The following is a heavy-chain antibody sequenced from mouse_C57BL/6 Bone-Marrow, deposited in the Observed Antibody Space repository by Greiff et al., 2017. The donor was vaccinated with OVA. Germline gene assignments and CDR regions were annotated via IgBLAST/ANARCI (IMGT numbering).Heavy chain of an antibody. D-gene: IGHD1-1*01. Sequence: EVMLVESGEGLVKPGGSLKLSCAASGFTFSSYAMSWVRQTPEKRLEWVAYISSGGDYIYYAETVKGRFTISRDNARNTLYLQMSRLKSEDTAMYYCTRDALYYYGSSFYFDYWGQGTTLTVSS. V-gene: IGHV5-9-1*02. CDR3: TRDALYYYGSSFYFDY. J-gene: IGHJ2*01. CDR2: ISSGGDYI. CDR1: GFTFSSYA.